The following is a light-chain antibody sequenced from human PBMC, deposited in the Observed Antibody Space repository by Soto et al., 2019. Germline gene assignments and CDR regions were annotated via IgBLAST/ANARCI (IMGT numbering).Light chain of an antibody. J-gene: IGKJ2*03. Sequence: DIQMTQSPSTLSASVGGRVTITCRASQSIDRWLAWYQQKPGKAPNLLVYKASSLESGVPSRFSGSGFGTEFTLTITSLQPDDFATYYCQQYNSYTYSFGQGTRLEIK. V-gene: IGKV1-5*03. CDR2: KAS. CDR3: QQYNSYTYS. CDR1: QSIDRW.